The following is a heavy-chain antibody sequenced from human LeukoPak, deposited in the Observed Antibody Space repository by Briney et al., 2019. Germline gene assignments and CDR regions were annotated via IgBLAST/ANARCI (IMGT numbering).Heavy chain of an antibody. CDR1: GGTFSSYA. CDR3: AREGQTPPGPADY. CDR2: IIPIFGTA. V-gene: IGHV1-69*01. D-gene: IGHD2-2*01. Sequence: ASVKVSCKASGGTFSSYAISWVRQAPGQGLEWMGGIIPIFGTANYAQKFQGRVTITADESTSTAYMELSSLRSEDTAVYYCAREGQTPPGPADYWGQGTLVTVSS. J-gene: IGHJ4*02.